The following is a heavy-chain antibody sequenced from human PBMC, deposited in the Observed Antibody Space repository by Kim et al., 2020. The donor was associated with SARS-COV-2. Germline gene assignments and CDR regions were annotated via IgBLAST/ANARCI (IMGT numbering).Heavy chain of an antibody. CDR1: GFTFSTYD. D-gene: IGHD3-10*01. CDR2: ISTSGYTI. Sequence: GGSLRLSCAASGFTFSTYDMNWVRQAPGKGLEWVSYISTSGYTIYYADSVKGRFTISRDNAKNSLYLQINSLRVEDTAVYYCARDARHYGSASNFDHWG. CDR3: ARDARHYGSASNFDH. J-gene: IGHJ4*01. V-gene: IGHV3-48*03.